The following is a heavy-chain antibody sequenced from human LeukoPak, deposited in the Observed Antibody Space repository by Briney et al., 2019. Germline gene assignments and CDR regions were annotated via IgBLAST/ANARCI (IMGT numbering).Heavy chain of an antibody. CDR3: ARGSYNSGWRDIDQ. Sequence: PGGSLRLSCAASGFTVSDHYMDWVRQAPGKGLEWVGRTRNSANRYTTEYAASVKGRFTISRDDSQSSLFLQMNSLKTEDTAVYYGARGSYNSGWRDIDQWGHGTLVTVSS. CDR2: TRNSANRYTT. CDR1: GFTVSDHY. J-gene: IGHJ4*01. D-gene: IGHD6-25*01. V-gene: IGHV3-72*01.